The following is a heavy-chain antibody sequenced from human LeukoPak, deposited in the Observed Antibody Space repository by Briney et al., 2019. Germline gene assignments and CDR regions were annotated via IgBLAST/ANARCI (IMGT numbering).Heavy chain of an antibody. CDR1: GFTVSSNY. J-gene: IGHJ4*02. CDR2: IYSGGST. D-gene: IGHD3-10*01. Sequence: GGSLRLSCAASGFTVSSNYMSWVRQAPGKGLEWVSVIYSGGSTYYADSVKGRFTISRDNSKNTLYLQMNSLRAEDTAVYYCATWVFLGESGYYDYWGQGTLVTVSS. CDR3: ATWVFLGESGYYDY. V-gene: IGHV3-53*01.